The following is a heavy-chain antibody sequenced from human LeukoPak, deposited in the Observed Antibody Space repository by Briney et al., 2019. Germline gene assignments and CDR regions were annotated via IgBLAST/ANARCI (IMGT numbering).Heavy chain of an antibody. J-gene: IGHJ4*02. D-gene: IGHD6-6*01. CDR2: ISSSSYI. V-gene: IGHV3-21*01. CDR3: ASLPSMAARPVDY. Sequence: GGSLRLSCAASGFTFSSYAMSWVRQAPGKGLEWVSSISSSSYIYYADSVKGRFTISRDNAKNSLYLQMNSLRAEDTAVYYCASLPSMAARPVDYWGQGTLVTVSS. CDR1: GFTFSSYA.